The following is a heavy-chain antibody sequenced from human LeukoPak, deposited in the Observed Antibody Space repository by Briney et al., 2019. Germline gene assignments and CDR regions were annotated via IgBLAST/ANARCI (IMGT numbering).Heavy chain of an antibody. CDR1: GYTFTAYY. D-gene: IGHD1/OR15-1a*01. CDR2: INPNSGGT. J-gene: IGHJ4*02. CDR3: ARVMNREGTNY. Sequence: ASVQVSYKASGYTFTAYYMHWVRQVPGQGLEWMGWINPNSGGTKYAQKFQGRVTMTRDTSISTAYMELNRLRSDDTAAYYCARVMNREGTNYWGQGTLVTVSS. V-gene: IGHV1-2*02.